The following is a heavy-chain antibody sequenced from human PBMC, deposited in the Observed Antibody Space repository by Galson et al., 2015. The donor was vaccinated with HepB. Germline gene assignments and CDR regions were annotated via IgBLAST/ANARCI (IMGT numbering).Heavy chain of an antibody. J-gene: IGHJ6*02. Sequence: SETLSLTCTVSGGSVSSGSYYWSWIRQPPGTGLEWIGYIYYSGSTNYNPSLKSRVTISVDTSKNQFSLKLSSVTAADTAVYYCARDGAVWFGELFGPRGMDVWGQGTTVTVSS. CDR3: ARDGAVWFGELFGPRGMDV. V-gene: IGHV4-61*01. CDR1: GGSVSSGSYY. CDR2: IYYSGST. D-gene: IGHD3-10*01.